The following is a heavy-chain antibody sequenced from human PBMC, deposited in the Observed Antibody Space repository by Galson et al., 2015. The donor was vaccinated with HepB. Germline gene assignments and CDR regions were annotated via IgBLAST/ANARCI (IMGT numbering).Heavy chain of an antibody. CDR2: INPNSGGT. CDR1: GYTFTGYY. Sequence: SVKVSCKASGYTFTGYYMHWVRQAPGQGLEWMGWINPNSGGTNYAQKFQGRVTMTRDTSISTAYMELSRLRSDDTAVYYCARVDPGGYCSSTSCWAFDYWGQGTLVTVSS. CDR3: ARVDPGGYCSSTSCWAFDY. J-gene: IGHJ4*02. V-gene: IGHV1-2*02. D-gene: IGHD2-2*01.